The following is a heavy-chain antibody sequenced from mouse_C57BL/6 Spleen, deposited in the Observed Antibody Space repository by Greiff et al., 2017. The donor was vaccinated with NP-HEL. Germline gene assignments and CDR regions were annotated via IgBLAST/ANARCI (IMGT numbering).Heavy chain of an antibody. D-gene: IGHD1-1*01. CDR2: IWSDGST. J-gene: IGHJ4*01. Sequence: QVQLQQSGPGLVAPSQSLSITCTVSGFSLTSYGVHWVRQPPGKGLEWLVVIWSDGSTTYNSALKSRLSISKDNSKSQVFLKMNSLQTDDTAMYYGARHDALPYYGYAMDYWGQGTSVTVSS. V-gene: IGHV2-6-1*01. CDR3: ARHDALPYYGYAMDY. CDR1: GFSLTSYG.